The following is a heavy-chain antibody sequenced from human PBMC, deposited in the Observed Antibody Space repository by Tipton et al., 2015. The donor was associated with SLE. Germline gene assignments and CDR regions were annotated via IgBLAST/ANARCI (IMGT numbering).Heavy chain of an antibody. J-gene: IGHJ3*02. CDR1: GGSISSGSYY. CDR3: ARRTTRSSGYFGAFDI. V-gene: IGHV4-61*02. Sequence: TLSLTCTVSGGSISSGSYYWSWIRQPAGKGLEWIGRIYTSGSTNYNPSLKSRVTISVDTSKNQFSLKLSSVTAAETAVYYCARRTTRSSGYFGAFDIWGQGTMVAVSS. CDR2: IYTSGST. D-gene: IGHD3-22*01.